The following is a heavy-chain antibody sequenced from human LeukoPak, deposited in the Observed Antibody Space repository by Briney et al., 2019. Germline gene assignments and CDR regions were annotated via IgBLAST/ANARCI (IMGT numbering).Heavy chain of an antibody. J-gene: IGHJ5*02. V-gene: IGHV3-11*01. CDR3: ATDGAGFDT. CDR2: INIGGTNT. Sequence: GGSLRLSCAASGFTFSNYAMGWVRQAPGKGLEWLSYINIGGTNTHYADSVKGRFTISRDNAKKSLYLEMNNLRAEDTAVYYCATDGAGFDTWGQGVLVTVSS. CDR1: GFTFSNYA.